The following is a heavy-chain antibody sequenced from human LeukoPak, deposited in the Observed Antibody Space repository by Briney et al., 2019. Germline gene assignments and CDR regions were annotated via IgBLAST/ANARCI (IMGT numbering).Heavy chain of an antibody. CDR3: ARGMGGNWFDP. CDR2: IYNSENT. D-gene: IGHD2-8*01. J-gene: IGHJ5*02. CDR1: GGSISSYY. V-gene: IGHV4-59*01. Sequence: SETLSLTCTVSGGSISSYYWSWIRQPPGKGLEWIVYIYNSENTNYNPSLKRRVTISVDTSKNQFSLKLSSVTAADTAMYYCARGMGGNWFDPWGQGTLVTVSS.